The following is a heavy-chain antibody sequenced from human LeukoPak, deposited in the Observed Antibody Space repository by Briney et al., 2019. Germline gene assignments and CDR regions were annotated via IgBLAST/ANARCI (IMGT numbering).Heavy chain of an antibody. CDR3: ASGFSSSPYFDY. J-gene: IGHJ4*02. CDR1: AFTVSTYY. Sequence: GGSLRLSCAASAFTVSTYYMNWVRQAPGKGLEWVSFITGSSSYIYYTVSVKGRFTISRDNAKNSLFLQMNSLRDEDTAVYYCASGFSSSPYFDYWGQGTVVSVSS. D-gene: IGHD6-6*01. V-gene: IGHV3-21*01. CDR2: ITGSSSYI.